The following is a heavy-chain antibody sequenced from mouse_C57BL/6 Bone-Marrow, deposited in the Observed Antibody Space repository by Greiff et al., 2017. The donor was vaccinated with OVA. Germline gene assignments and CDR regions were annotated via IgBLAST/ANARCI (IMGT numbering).Heavy chain of an antibody. Sequence: VQLQQSGPGLVKPSQSLSLTCSVTGYSITSGYYWNWIRQLPGNKPEWMGYISYDGSNNYNPSLKNRISITRDTSKNPFFLMLTSVTTVDTATYYCASWEFAYWGQGTLVTVSA. J-gene: IGHJ3*01. CDR2: ISYDGSN. CDR3: ASWEFAY. CDR1: GYSITSGYY. V-gene: IGHV3-6*01. D-gene: IGHD4-1*01.